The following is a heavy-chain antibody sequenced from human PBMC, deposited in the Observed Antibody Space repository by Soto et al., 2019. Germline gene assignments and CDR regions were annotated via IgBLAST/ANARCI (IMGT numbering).Heavy chain of an antibody. D-gene: IGHD3-16*02. V-gene: IGHV1-3*01. CDR3: ARSAISPYGGLIGLFDF. Sequence: ASVKVACKASGYTFTAYAMHWLLQAPGQRLEWMAWINPGNGNTKYSQNFLGRVSITRDTSASTAYLELGSLRAEDTAVYYCARSAISPYGGLIGLFDFSGQGNLVTVSS. CDR2: INPGNGNT. J-gene: IGHJ4*02. CDR1: GYTFTAYA.